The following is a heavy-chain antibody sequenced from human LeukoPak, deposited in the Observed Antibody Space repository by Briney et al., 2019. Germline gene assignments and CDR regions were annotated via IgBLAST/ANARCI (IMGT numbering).Heavy chain of an antibody. D-gene: IGHD3-10*01. CDR1: GFTFSSYR. CDR3: AKDLSWFGGSLATFGY. Sequence: GGSLRLSCAASGFTFSSYRMSWVRQAPGKGLEWVSSTGGSGGTTYYADSVQGRFTISRDNSKNTLYLQMNSLSAEDTAVYYCAKDLSWFGGSLATFGYWGQGTLATVSS. CDR2: TGGSGGTT. V-gene: IGHV3-23*01. J-gene: IGHJ4*02.